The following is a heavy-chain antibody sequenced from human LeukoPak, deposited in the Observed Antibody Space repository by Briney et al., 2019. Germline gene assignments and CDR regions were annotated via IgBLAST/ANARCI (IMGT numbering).Heavy chain of an antibody. V-gene: IGHV3-23*01. CDR1: GFTFSSYA. CDR2: ISGSGGST. Sequence: PGGSLRLSCAASGFTFSSYAMSWVRQAPGKGLEWVSAISGSGGSTYYADSVKGRFTISRDNSKNTLYLQMNSLRAEDTAVYYCATYSSSPHFDYYYMDVWGKGTTGTVSS. J-gene: IGHJ6*03. CDR3: ATYSSSPHFDYYYMDV. D-gene: IGHD6-13*01.